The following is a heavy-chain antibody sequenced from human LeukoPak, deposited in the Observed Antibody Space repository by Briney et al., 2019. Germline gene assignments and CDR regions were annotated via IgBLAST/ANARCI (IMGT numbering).Heavy chain of an antibody. V-gene: IGHV1-69*13. CDR1: GGTFSSYA. J-gene: IGHJ4*02. CDR2: IIPIFGTA. Sequence: GASVKVSCKASGGTFSSYAISWVRQAPGQGLEWMGGIIPIFGTANYAQKFQGRVTITADESTSTAYMELSSLRSEDTAVYYCARGVVREAYSGYAYFDYWGQGTLVTVSS. D-gene: IGHD5-12*01. CDR3: ARGVVREAYSGYAYFDY.